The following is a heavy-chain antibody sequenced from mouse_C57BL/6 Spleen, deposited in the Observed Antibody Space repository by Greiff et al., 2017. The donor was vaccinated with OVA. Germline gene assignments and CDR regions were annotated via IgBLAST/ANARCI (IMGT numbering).Heavy chain of an antibody. D-gene: IGHD2-5*01. Sequence: EVQRVESGGGLVQPGGSLKLSCAASGFTFSDYYMYWVRQTPEKRLEWVAYISNGGGSTYYPDTVKGRFTISRDNAKNTLYLQMSRLKSEDTAMYYCASAYYSNYLWFAYWGQGTLVTVSA. J-gene: IGHJ3*01. CDR3: ASAYYSNYLWFAY. CDR2: ISNGGGST. V-gene: IGHV5-12*01. CDR1: GFTFSDYY.